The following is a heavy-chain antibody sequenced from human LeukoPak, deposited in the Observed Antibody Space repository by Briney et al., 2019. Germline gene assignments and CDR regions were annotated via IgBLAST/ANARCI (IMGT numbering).Heavy chain of an antibody. Sequence: GGSLRLSCAASGFTFSSYAMSWVRQAPGKGLEWVSGIRGSGTTTYYADSVKGRFTVSRDNSKNTLYLQMNSLRAEDTAVYYCAKVPSPYGERYYFDYWGQGTLVTVSS. V-gene: IGHV3-23*01. CDR1: GFTFSSYA. CDR3: AKVPSPYGERYYFDY. D-gene: IGHD4-17*01. J-gene: IGHJ4*02. CDR2: IRGSGTTT.